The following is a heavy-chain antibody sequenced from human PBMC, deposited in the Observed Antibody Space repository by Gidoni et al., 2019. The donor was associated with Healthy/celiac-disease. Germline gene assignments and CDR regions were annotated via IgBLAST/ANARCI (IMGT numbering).Heavy chain of an antibody. D-gene: IGHD6-19*01. CDR2: IKSKTAGVTT. Sequence: EVPLVESGGGLVQPGGSLRLRRAGSDFTFSNAWMSWVRQAPGKGLEWVGRIKSKTAGVTTDYAAPVKGRFTISRDDSKNTLYLQMNSRKTEDTAVYYCTTDTLGIAVIWGQGTLVTVSS. CDR1: DFTFSNAW. V-gene: IGHV3-15*01. J-gene: IGHJ4*02. CDR3: TTDTLGIAVI.